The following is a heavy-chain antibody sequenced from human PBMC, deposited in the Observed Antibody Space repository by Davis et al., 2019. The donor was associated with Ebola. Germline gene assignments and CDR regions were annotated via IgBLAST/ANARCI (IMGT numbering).Heavy chain of an antibody. CDR3: ARFVVVPAAMRGFYYYYGMDV. CDR2: IKQDGSEK. J-gene: IGHJ6*04. Sequence: GGSLRLSCAASGFTFSDYWMTWVRQAPGKGLEWVANIKQDGSEKYYVDSVKGRFTISRDNAKNSLYLQMNSLRAEDTAVYYCARFVVVPAAMRGFYYYYGMDVWGKGTTVTVSS. D-gene: IGHD2-2*01. V-gene: IGHV3-7*01. CDR1: GFTFSDYW.